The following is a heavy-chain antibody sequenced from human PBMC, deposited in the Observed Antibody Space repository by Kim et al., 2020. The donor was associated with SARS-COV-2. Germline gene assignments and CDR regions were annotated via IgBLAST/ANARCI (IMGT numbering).Heavy chain of an antibody. V-gene: IGHV3-21*01. CDR3: ASDPCIPHYSSGWFCYFDY. CDR2: ISSSSDYI. Sequence: GGSLRLSCAASGFTFSSSTMNWVRQAPGKGLEWVSSISSSSDYIYYADSVEGRFTISRDNAKNSLYLQMNSLRAEDTALYFCASDPCIPHYSSGWFCYFDYWGQGALVTVSS. CDR1: GFTFSSST. J-gene: IGHJ4*02. D-gene: IGHD6-19*01.